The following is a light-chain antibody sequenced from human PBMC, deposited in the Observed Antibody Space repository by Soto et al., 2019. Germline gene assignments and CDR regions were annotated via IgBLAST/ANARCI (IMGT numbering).Light chain of an antibody. V-gene: IGKV1-12*02. CDR3: QQANGDPWT. CDR2: GAS. Sequence: DIQMTQSPSSVSASVGDRVTISCRASHDVRSWLAWYQQKPGKAPNLLIYGASTLQSGVPSRFSVSESGTDFTLTISSLQPEDFATYYCQQANGDPWTFGQGTKVEIK. CDR1: HDVRSW. J-gene: IGKJ1*01.